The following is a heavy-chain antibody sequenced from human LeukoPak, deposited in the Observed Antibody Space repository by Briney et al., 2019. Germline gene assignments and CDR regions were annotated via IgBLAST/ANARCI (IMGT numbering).Heavy chain of an antibody. D-gene: IGHD3-9*01. Sequence: SEALSLTCTVSGGSISSYYWSWIRQPPGKGLEWIGYIYYSGSTNYNPSLKSRVTISVDTSKNQFSLKLSSVTAADTAVYYCARLGRDYDVLTGYYHPPLWGQGTLVTVSS. CDR3: ARLGRDYDVLTGYYHPPL. CDR1: GGSISSYY. CDR2: IYYSGST. J-gene: IGHJ4*02. V-gene: IGHV4-59*08.